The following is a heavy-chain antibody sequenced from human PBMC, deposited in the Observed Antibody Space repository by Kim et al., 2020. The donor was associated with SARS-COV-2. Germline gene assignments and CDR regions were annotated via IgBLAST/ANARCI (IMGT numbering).Heavy chain of an antibody. CDR3: AKEQAYSSSWYPREYYYYGMDV. J-gene: IGHJ6*02. V-gene: IGHV3-23*01. CDR2: ISGSGGST. CDR1: GFTFSSYA. Sequence: GGSLRLSCAASGFTFSSYAMSWVRQAPGKGLEWVSAISGSGGSTYYADSVKGRFTISRDNSKNTLYLQMNSLRAEDTAVYYCAKEQAYSSSWYPREYYYYGMDVWGQGTTVTVSS. D-gene: IGHD6-13*01.